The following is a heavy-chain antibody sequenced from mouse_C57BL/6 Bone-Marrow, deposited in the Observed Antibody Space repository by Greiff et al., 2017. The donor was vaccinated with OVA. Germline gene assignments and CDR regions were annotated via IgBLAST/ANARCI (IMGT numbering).Heavy chain of an antibody. J-gene: IGHJ2*01. CDR1: GYTFTSYW. CDR3: ARRRYYGPFTFDY. V-gene: IGHV1-53*01. D-gene: IGHD1-1*01. Sequence: QVQLQQPGTELVKPGASVKLSCKASGYTFTSYWMHWVKQRPGQGLEWIGNINPSNGGTNYNEKFKSKATLTVDKSSSTAYMQLSSLTSEDAAVYDCARRRYYGPFTFDYWGQGTTLTVSS. CDR2: INPSNGGT.